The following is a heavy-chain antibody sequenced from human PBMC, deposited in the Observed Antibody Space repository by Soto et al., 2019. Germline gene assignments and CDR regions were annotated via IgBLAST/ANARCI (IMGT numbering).Heavy chain of an antibody. J-gene: IGHJ4*02. D-gene: IGHD3-22*01. V-gene: IGHV3-53*01. Sequence: SLRLSCAASGFTVSSNYMSWVRQAPGKGLEWVSVIYSGGSTYYADSVKGRFTISRDNSKNTLYLQMNSLRAEDTAVYYCARPLPYYYDSSGYYRPPGYWGQGTLVTVSS. CDR3: ARPLPYYYDSSGYYRPPGY. CDR1: GFTVSSNY. CDR2: IYSGGST.